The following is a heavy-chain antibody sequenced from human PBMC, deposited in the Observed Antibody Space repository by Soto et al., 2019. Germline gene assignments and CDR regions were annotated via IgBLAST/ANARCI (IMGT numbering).Heavy chain of an antibody. CDR2: INAGNGNT. CDR1: GYTFTSYA. Sequence: ASVKVSCMASGYTFTSYAMHWVRQAPGQRLEWMGWINAGNGNTKYSQKFQGRVTITRDTSASTANMELSSLRSEDTAVYYCARDHQDIVVVPAAPRYSMDVWGQGTTVTVSS. CDR3: ARDHQDIVVVPAAPRYSMDV. V-gene: IGHV1-3*01. J-gene: IGHJ6*02. D-gene: IGHD2-2*01.